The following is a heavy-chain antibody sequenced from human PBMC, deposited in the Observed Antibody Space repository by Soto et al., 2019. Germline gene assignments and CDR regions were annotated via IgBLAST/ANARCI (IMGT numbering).Heavy chain of an antibody. Sequence: PGGSLRLSCAASGFTFIDYYMSWSRQAPGKGLEWVSYISSSGSTIYYADSVKGRFTISRDNAKNSLYLQMNSLRAEDTAVYYCARAAVAGQRGPSWGQGTLVTVSS. CDR1: GFTFIDYY. CDR3: ARAAVAGQRGPS. V-gene: IGHV3-11*01. CDR2: ISSSGSTI. J-gene: IGHJ5*02. D-gene: IGHD6-19*01.